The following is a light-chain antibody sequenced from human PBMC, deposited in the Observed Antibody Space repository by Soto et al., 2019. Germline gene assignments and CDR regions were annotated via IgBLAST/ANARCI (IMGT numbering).Light chain of an antibody. CDR1: SSHIGAYNY. CDR3: FSHRSGDSHV. CDR2: GVT. V-gene: IGLV2-14*01. Sequence: QSVLTQPASVSGSPGQSITISCTGTSSHIGAYNYVSWYQQYPGKAPKLMIYGVTNRPSGVSNRFSGSKTGNTASLTISGLQAEDEADYYCFSHRSGDSHVFGTGTKVTVL. J-gene: IGLJ1*01.